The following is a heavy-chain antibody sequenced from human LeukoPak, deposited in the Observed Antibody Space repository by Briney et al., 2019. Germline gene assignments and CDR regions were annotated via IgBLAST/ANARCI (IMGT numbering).Heavy chain of an antibody. J-gene: IGHJ6*02. CDR3: AKGRSNYYGMDV. CDR1: DGSINSYY. CDR2: IYYNGNT. V-gene: IGHV4-59*01. Sequence: SETLSLTCSVSDGSINSYYWNWIRRPPGKGLEWIGYIYYNGNTNYSPSLKSRVTMSVDTSKNLFSLKVSSVTAADTAVYYCAKGRSNYYGMDVWGQGTTVTVSS. D-gene: IGHD1-26*01.